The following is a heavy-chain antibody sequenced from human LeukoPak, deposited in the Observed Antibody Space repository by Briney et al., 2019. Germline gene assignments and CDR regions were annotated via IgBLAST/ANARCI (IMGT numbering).Heavy chain of an antibody. CDR2: TRNKANSYTT. CDR1: GFTLSDLD. CDR3: ARDSGQGDY. V-gene: IGHV3-72*01. Sequence: PGGSLRLSCVASGFTLSDLDMDWVRQAPGKGLEWVGRTRNKANSYTTDYAASVKGRFTISRDDSKNSVYLQMNSLRTEDTAVYYCARDSGQGDYWGQGTLVTVSS. J-gene: IGHJ4*02. D-gene: IGHD6-19*01.